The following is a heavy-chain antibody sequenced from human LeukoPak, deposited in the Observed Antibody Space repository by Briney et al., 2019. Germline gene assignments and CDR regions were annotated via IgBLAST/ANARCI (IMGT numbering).Heavy chain of an antibody. CDR3: ARPNGGTYYYYGMDV. J-gene: IGHJ6*02. Sequence: GGSLRLSCAASGFTFSSYNMNWVRQAPGKGLEWVSYIKSSSTTIYYADSVKGRFTISRDNAKNSLYLQMNSLRAEDTAVYFCARPNGGTYYYYGMDVWGPGTTVTVSS. CDR2: IKSSSTTI. V-gene: IGHV3-48*04. D-gene: IGHD4-23*01. CDR1: GFTFSSYN.